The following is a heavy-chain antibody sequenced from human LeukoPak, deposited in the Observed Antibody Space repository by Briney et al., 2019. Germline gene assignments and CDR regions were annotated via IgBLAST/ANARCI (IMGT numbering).Heavy chain of an antibody. Sequence: GGSLRLSCAASGFTFSSYGMHWVRQAPGKGLEWVAFIRYDGSNKYYADSVKGRFTISRDNSKNTLYLQMISLRVEDTAVYYCARVKRDGYNPTWVDYWGQGTLVTVSS. CDR2: IRYDGSNK. J-gene: IGHJ4*02. CDR1: GFTFSSYG. CDR3: ARVKRDGYNPTWVDY. V-gene: IGHV3-30*02. D-gene: IGHD5-24*01.